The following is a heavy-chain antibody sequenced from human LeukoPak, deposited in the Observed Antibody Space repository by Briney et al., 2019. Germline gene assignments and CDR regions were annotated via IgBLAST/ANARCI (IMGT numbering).Heavy chain of an antibody. Sequence: GASVKVSCKASGYTFTGYYLHWVRQAPGQGLGWMGWINPNSGGTTYAQNFKGRVTMTWDTSISTAYMELSRLRSDDTAVYYCAREWELLRKYLYHWGQGTLVTVSS. CDR2: INPNSGGT. CDR1: GYTFTGYY. CDR3: AREWELLRKYLYH. J-gene: IGHJ1*01. D-gene: IGHD1-26*01. V-gene: IGHV1-2*02.